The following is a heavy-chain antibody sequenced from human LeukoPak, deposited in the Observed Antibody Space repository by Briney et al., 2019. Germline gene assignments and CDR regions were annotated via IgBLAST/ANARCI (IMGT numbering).Heavy chain of an antibody. J-gene: IGHJ5*02. V-gene: IGHV1-46*01. CDR3: ARGGGFLGELSFDWFDP. Sequence: GASVKVSCKASGYTFTSHYMHWVRQAPGQGLEWMGIINPSGGSTSYAQKFQGRVTMTRDTSTSTVYMELSSLRSEDTAVYYCARGGGFLGELSFDWFDPWGQGTLVTVSS. CDR1: GYTFTSHY. CDR2: INPSGGST. D-gene: IGHD3-16*02.